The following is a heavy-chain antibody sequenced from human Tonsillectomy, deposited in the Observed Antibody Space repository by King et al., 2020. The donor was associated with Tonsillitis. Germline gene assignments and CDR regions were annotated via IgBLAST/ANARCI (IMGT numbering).Heavy chain of an antibody. CDR2: INWNGGST. CDR3: AREARYDFWSGYYLSXXDY. J-gene: IGHJ4*02. D-gene: IGHD3-3*01. CDR1: GFTFDDYG. V-gene: IGHV3-20*04. Sequence: VQLVESGGGVVRPGGSLRLSCAASGFTFDDYGMSWVRQAPGKGLEWVSGINWNGGSTGYADSVKGRFTISRDNAKNSLYLQMHILRAEDTALYYCAREARYDFWSGYYLSXXDYXGXGSLVTVSS.